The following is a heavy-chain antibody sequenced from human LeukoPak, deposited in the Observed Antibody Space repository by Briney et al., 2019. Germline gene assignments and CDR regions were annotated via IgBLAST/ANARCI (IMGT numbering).Heavy chain of an antibody. CDR3: AREYSSGWYLDY. CDR2: IWYDGSNK. D-gene: IGHD6-19*01. CDR1: EFTFSSYS. J-gene: IGHJ4*02. Sequence: PGGSLRLSCAASEFTFSSYSMNWVRQAPGKGLEWVAVIWYDGSNKYYADSVKGRFTISRDNSKNTLYLQMNSLRAEDTAVYYCAREYSSGWYLDYWGQGTLVTVSS. V-gene: IGHV3-33*08.